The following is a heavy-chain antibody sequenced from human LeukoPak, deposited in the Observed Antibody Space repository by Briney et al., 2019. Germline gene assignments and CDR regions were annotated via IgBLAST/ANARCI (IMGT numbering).Heavy chain of an antibody. Sequence: ASVKVSCKASGYTFIGYYIHWVRQAPGQGLEWMGWINTNTGNPTYAQGFTGRFVFSLDTSVSTAYLQISSLKAEDTAVYYCARKKTGYSSGWYPPTYDYWGQGTLVTVSS. J-gene: IGHJ4*02. CDR3: ARKKTGYSSGWYPPTYDY. D-gene: IGHD6-19*01. V-gene: IGHV7-4-1*02. CDR1: GYTFIGYY. CDR2: INTNTGNP.